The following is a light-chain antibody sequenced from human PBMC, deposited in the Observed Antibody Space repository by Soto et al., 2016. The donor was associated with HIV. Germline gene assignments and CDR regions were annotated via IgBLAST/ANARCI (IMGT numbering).Light chain of an antibody. Sequence: DIQMTQSPSSVSASVGDRVTITCRASQAINSRLAWYQQNPGKAPEVLITATYNLQDGVPSRFSGSASGGTGTDFTLTIDSLQPEDFATYYCQQTDSFPFTFGPGTKVNV. CDR2: ATY. CDR1: QAINSR. CDR3: QQTDSFPFT. J-gene: IGKJ3*01. V-gene: IGKV1-12*01.